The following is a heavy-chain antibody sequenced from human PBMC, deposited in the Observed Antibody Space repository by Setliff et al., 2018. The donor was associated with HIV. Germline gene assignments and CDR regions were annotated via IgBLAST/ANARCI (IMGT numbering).Heavy chain of an antibody. CDR1: GFTFDDYN. Sequence: GGSLRLSCSASGFTFDDYNMHWVRQAPGKGLEWVSIIRNDGGAISYADSLKGRFTISRDNSKNTLYVQMNSLRADDTAVYYCVRVSKSSPDAFDIWGQGTMVTVSS. D-gene: IGHD6-13*01. CDR2: IRNDGGAI. CDR3: VRVSKSSPDAFDI. V-gene: IGHV3-43*01. J-gene: IGHJ3*02.